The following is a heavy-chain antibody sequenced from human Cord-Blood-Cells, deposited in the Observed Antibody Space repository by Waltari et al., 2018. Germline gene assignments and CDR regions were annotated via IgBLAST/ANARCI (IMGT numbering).Heavy chain of an antibody. V-gene: IGHV3-48*03. CDR3: ARGGDVAAAGTDDAFDI. J-gene: IGHJ3*02. Sequence: EVQLVESGGGLVQPGGSLRLSCAASGFTFSSYEMNWVSQAPGKGLEWVSYISSSGSTIYYADSVKGRFTISRDNAKNSLYLQMNSLRAEDTAVYYCARGGDVAAAGTDDAFDIWGQGTMVTDSS. CDR1: GFTFSSYE. D-gene: IGHD6-13*01. CDR2: ISSSGSTI.